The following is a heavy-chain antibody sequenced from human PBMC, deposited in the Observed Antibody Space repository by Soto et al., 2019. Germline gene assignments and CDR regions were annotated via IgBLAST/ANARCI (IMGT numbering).Heavy chain of an antibody. CDR2: IYPSGSA. V-gene: IGHV4-30-2*01. CDR3: AREIFPYGMDV. D-gene: IGHD3-3*01. J-gene: IGHJ6*02. CDR1: GGSINSGGYS. Sequence: SETLSLTCVVSGGSINSGGYSWSWIRQPPGRGLEWIGNIYPSGSANYSPSLKTRVTISVDRSMNQFSLNLGSVTAADTAVYYCAREIFPYGMDVWGPGTTVTVYS.